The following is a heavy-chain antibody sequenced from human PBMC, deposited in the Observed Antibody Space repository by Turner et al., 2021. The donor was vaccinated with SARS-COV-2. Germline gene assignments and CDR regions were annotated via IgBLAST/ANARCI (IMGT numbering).Heavy chain of an antibody. J-gene: IGHJ4*02. CDR3: AKGGGPYCSGGSCYPGSFDY. CDR2: ISYDGSNK. Sequence: QVQLVEPGGGVVQPGRSLRLSCAASGFPFSGYGMHWVLQAPGKGLGWVAVISYDGSNKYYADSVKGRFTISRDNSKNTLYLQMNSLRAEDTAVYYCAKGGGPYCSGGSCYPGSFDYWGQGTLVTVSS. V-gene: IGHV3-30*18. D-gene: IGHD2-15*01. CDR1: GFPFSGYG.